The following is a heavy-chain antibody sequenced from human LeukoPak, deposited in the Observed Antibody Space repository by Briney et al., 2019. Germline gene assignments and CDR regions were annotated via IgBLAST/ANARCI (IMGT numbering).Heavy chain of an antibody. Sequence: GRSLRLSCAASGFTFSSYAMHWVRQAPGKGLEGVAVISYDGSNKYYADSVKGRFTISRDNSKNTLYLQMNSLRAEDTAVYYCASLYDSSEIWFDPWGQGTLVTVSS. CDR1: GFTFSSYA. CDR3: ASLYDSSEIWFDP. D-gene: IGHD3-22*01. V-gene: IGHV3-30-3*01. CDR2: ISYDGSNK. J-gene: IGHJ5*02.